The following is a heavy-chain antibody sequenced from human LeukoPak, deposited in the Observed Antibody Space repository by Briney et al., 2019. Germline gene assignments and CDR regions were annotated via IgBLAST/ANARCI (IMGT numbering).Heavy chain of an antibody. CDR3: ARRIAVAGTPFDY. J-gene: IGHJ4*02. D-gene: IGHD6-19*01. CDR1: GFTFSSYW. V-gene: IGHV3-7*01. Sequence: PGGSLRLSCAASGFTFSSYWMSWVRQAPGKGLEWVANIKQDGSEKYCVDSVKGRFTISRDNAKNSLYLQMNSLRAEDTAVYYCARRIAVAGTPFDYWGQGTLVTVSS. CDR2: IKQDGSEK.